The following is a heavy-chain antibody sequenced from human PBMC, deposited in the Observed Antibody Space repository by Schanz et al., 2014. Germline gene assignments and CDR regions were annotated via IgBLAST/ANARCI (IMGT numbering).Heavy chain of an antibody. V-gene: IGHV1-18*01. Sequence: QVQLVQSGAEVKKPGASVKVSCKASGYTLTGFGVSWVRQAPGQGREWMGWISAYSGNSKYAQKLQGRVTMTTDTSTNAAYMELRSLTSDATAVYYCARFNSGSHSPPYYYYGMDVWGQGTTVTVS. D-gene: IGHD1-26*01. CDR3: ARFNSGSHSPPYYYYGMDV. CDR2: ISAYSGNS. CDR1: GYTLTGFG. J-gene: IGHJ6*02.